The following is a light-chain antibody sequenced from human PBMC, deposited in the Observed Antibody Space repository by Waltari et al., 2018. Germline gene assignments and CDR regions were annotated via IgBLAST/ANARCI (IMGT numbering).Light chain of an antibody. J-gene: IGLJ2*01. CDR1: SSNIGSNY. Sequence: QSVLTQPPSASGTPGQRVTISCSGSSSNIGSNYVYWYQRLPGPAPKLLIYRNNRRPSGGPDRFSGSKSGTSASLAISGLRSEDEADYYCAAWDDSLSGPVFGGGTKLTVL. CDR2: RNN. CDR3: AAWDDSLSGPV. V-gene: IGLV1-47*01.